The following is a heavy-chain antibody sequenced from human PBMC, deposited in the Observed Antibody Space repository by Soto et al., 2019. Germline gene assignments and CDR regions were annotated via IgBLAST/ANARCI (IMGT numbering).Heavy chain of an antibody. D-gene: IGHD3-9*01. J-gene: IGHJ4*02. CDR2: ISSSSSTI. V-gene: IGHV3-48*01. CDR1: GFTFSSYS. CDR3: ARDRWDYDILTGYYPFDY. Sequence: PGGSLRLSCAASGFTFSSYSMNWVRQAPGKGLEWVSYISSSSSTIYYADSVKGRFTISRDNAKNSLYLQMNSLRAEDTAVYYCARDRWDYDILTGYYPFDYWGQGTLVNVSS.